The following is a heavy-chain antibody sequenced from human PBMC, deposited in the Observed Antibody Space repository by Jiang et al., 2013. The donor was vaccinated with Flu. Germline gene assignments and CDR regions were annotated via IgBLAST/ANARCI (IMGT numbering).Heavy chain of an antibody. CDR1: GFTFSNYA. CDR2: ISGSGGST. J-gene: IGHJ1*01. Sequence: RLSCAASGFTFSNYAMSWVRQAPGKGLEWVSAISGSGGSTYYADSVKGRFTISRDNSKNTLYLQMDSLRAEDTAVYYCAKDVDIVVVDLVFQHWGQGTLVTVSS. D-gene: IGHD2-15*01. CDR3: AKDVDIVVVDLVFQH. V-gene: IGHV3-23*01.